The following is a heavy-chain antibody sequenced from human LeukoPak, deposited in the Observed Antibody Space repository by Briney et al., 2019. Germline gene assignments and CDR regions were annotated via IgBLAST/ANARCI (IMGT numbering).Heavy chain of an antibody. Sequence: PGGSLRLSCAASGFTFSSYEMNWVRQAPGKGLEWVSYISSSSSTIYYADSVKGRFTISRDNAKNSLYLQMNSLRAEDTAVYYCARDKVVVTAIRTYYYCGMDVWGQGTTVTVSS. V-gene: IGHV3-48*03. CDR2: ISSSSSTI. CDR1: GFTFSSYE. D-gene: IGHD2-21*02. CDR3: ARDKVVVTAIRTYYYCGMDV. J-gene: IGHJ6*02.